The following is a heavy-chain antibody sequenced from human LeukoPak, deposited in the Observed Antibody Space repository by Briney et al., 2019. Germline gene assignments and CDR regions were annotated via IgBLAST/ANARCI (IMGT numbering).Heavy chain of an antibody. CDR2: INPGSGET. Sequence: ASMKVSCKASGYTFIGYYMHWVRQAPGQGLEYMGWINPGSGETNYAQKFQGRVTITRDTSINTAHLELTRLTSDDTAVYYCAKGIDLATGDHWGQGTLVAVSS. CDR3: AKGIDLATGDH. V-gene: IGHV1-2*02. D-gene: IGHD2-21*01. J-gene: IGHJ4*02. CDR1: GYTFIGYY.